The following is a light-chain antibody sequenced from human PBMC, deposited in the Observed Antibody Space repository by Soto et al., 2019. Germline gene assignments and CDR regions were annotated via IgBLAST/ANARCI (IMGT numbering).Light chain of an antibody. Sequence: QSALTQPASVSGSPGQSITISCTGTSSDVGSYNLVSWYQQHPSKAPKVMIYEGSKRPSGVSNRFSGSKSGNTASLTISGLQAEDEADYYCCSYAGSSIVVFGGGTKLTVL. CDR1: SSDVGSYNL. J-gene: IGLJ2*01. V-gene: IGLV2-23*01. CDR2: EGS. CDR3: CSYAGSSIVV.